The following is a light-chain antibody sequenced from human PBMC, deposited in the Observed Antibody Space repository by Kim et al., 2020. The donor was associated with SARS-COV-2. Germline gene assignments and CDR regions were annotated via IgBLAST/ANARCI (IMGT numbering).Light chain of an antibody. CDR3: QVWETNSCV. Sequence: SYELTQPPSVPVSPGKTASITCSGDKMGGKCVCWYQQKPGQAPVLVIYQDNDRPSGIPERFSGSNSGNTATLTISGTQAMDEADYYCQVWETNSCVFGGGTKVTVL. CDR1: KMGGKC. V-gene: IGLV3-1*01. J-gene: IGLJ1*01. CDR2: QDN.